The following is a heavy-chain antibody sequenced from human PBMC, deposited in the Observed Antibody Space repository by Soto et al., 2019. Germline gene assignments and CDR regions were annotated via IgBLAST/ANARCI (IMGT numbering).Heavy chain of an antibody. V-gene: IGHV3-30*03. D-gene: IGHD6-19*01. J-gene: IGHJ1*01. Sequence: GGALRLSSVASNFFFGIYTMHWVRQAPGKGLEWVALISYDGAVKEYADFAKGRFAVSRDNSKDTLFLQMDSLRPADTGLYYCASGLTGYGSAWYDKPPDLWCQGTLVTVSS. CDR3: ASGLTGYGSAWYDKPPDL. CDR2: ISYDGAVK. CDR1: NFFFGIYT.